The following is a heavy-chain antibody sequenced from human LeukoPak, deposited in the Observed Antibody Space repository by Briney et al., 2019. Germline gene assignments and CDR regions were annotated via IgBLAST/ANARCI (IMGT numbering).Heavy chain of an antibody. D-gene: IGHD1-26*01. V-gene: IGHV3-48*01. CDR2: ISSSSSTI. J-gene: IGHJ4*02. Sequence: GGSLRLSCAASGFTFSSYSMNWVRQAPGKGLGWVSYISSSSSTIYYADSVKGRFTISRDNAKNSLYLQMNSLRAEDTAVYYCARDQRYSGSYLGYWGQGTLVTVSS. CDR3: ARDQRYSGSYLGY. CDR1: GFTFSSYS.